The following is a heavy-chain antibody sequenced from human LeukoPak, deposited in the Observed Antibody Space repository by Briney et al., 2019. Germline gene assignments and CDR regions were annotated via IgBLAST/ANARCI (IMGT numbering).Heavy chain of an antibody. D-gene: IGHD5-24*01. V-gene: IGHV1-69*05. CDR2: IMPLFGTA. Sequence: SVKVSCKASGGTFNSYAISWVRQAPGQGLEWMGGIMPLFGTANYAQEFQGRVTFTTDESASTAYKEVSSLRSEDTAVYYCASGSLGDGYGVGDYYQYMDVWGKGTTVTVSS. J-gene: IGHJ6*03. CDR1: GGTFNSYA. CDR3: ASGSLGDGYGVGDYYQYMDV.